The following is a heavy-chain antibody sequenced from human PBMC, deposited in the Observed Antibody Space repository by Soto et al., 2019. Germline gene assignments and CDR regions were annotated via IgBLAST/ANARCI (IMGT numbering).Heavy chain of an antibody. D-gene: IGHD3-10*01. CDR1: GGSISSGGYY. V-gene: IGHV4-31*03. Sequence: SETLSLTCTVSGGSISSGGYYWSWIRQHPGKGLEWIGYIYYSGSTYYNPSLKSRVTISVDTSKNQFSLKLSSVTAADTAVYYCARDYYGSGKYYYYGMDVWGQGTTVTVSS. J-gene: IGHJ6*02. CDR2: IYYSGST. CDR3: ARDYYGSGKYYYYGMDV.